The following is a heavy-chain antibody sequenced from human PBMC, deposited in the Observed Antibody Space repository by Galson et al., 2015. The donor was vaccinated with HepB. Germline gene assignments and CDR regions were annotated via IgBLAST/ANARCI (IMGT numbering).Heavy chain of an antibody. D-gene: IGHD1-26*01. V-gene: IGHV1-2*05. CDR2: INPNSGGT. CDR3: ARGGVYSGSYSDAFDI. Sequence: SVKVSCKASGYTFTGYYMHWVRQAPGQGLEWVGRINPNSGGTNYAQKFQGRVTMTRDTSISTAYMELSRLRSDDTVVYYCARGGVYSGSYSDAFDIWGQGTMVTVSS. J-gene: IGHJ3*02. CDR1: GYTFTGYY.